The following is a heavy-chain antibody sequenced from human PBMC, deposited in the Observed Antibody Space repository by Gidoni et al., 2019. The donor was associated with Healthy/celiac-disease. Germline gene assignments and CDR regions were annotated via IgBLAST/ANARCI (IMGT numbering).Heavy chain of an antibody. CDR3: AKARDGYNDYFDY. CDR1: GFACADYA. Sequence: EVQLVESGGCLVQPGRSLRLSFADSGFACADYAMQWVRQAPGKCPEWVSGISRNSGIIGDADSVKCRFTISRDNANNSLYLQMNSLRAEDTALYYCAKARDGYNDYFDYWGQGTLVTVSS. J-gene: IGHJ4*02. CDR2: ISRNSGII. V-gene: IGHV3-9*01. D-gene: IGHD5-12*01.